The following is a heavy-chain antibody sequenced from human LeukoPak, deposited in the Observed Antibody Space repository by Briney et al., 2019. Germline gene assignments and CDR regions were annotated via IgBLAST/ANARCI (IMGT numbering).Heavy chain of an antibody. J-gene: IGHJ4*02. Sequence: GGSLRLSCAASGFTFNSYEMHWVRQAPGKGLEWVSYISSSGSTIYYADSVKGRFTISRDNAKNSLHLQMNSLRAEDTAVYYCARGGYYFDYWGQGTLVTVSS. CDR2: ISSSGSTI. CDR3: ARGGYYFDY. V-gene: IGHV3-48*03. CDR1: GFTFNSYE.